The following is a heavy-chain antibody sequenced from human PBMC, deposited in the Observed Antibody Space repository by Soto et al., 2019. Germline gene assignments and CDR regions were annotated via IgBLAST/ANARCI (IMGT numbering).Heavy chain of an antibody. J-gene: IGHJ4*02. Sequence: PGGSLRLSCEASGFTFSRVSMNWVRQVPGKGLEWVASISSASSETWYADSVKGRFIISRDNAQNSLFLQMNTLRSDDTAVYYCARDASYQPLPDYWGQGTLVTVSS. CDR3: ARDASYQPLPDY. V-gene: IGHV3-21*04. CDR2: ISSASSET. CDR1: GFTFSRVS. D-gene: IGHD2-2*01.